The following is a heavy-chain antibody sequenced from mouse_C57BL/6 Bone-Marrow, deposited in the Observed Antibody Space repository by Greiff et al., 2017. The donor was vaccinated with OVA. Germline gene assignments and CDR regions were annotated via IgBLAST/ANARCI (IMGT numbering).Heavy chain of an antibody. CDR2: INPNNGGT. V-gene: IGHV1-18*01. CDR3: AIYEYPCAMDY. CDR1: GYTFTDYT. D-gene: IGHD5-1*01. J-gene: IGHJ4*01. Sequence: EVQLQQSGPELVKPGASVKIPCKASGYTFTDYTMDRVKQSHGKSLEWIGDINPNNGGTIYNQKFKGKATLTVDKPSSTAYMELRSLTSDDTAVYYCAIYEYPCAMDYWGQGTSVTVSS.